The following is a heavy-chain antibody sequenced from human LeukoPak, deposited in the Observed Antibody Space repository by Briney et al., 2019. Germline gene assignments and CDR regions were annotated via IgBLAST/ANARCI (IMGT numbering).Heavy chain of an antibody. V-gene: IGHV1-2*02. J-gene: IGHJ4*02. Sequence: GASVKVSCKASGYTFTGYSIHWVRQAPGQGLEWMGWFNPNSGGTNYAQKFQDRVTMTRDTSINTAYMELSRLRFDDTALYYCARGGGTISGVVDYWGQGTLVTVSS. CDR1: GYTFTGYS. CDR2: FNPNSGGT. D-gene: IGHD3-3*01. CDR3: ARGGGTISGVVDY.